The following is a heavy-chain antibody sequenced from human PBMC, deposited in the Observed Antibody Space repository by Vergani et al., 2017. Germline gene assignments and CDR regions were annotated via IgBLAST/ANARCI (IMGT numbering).Heavy chain of an antibody. D-gene: IGHD3-9*01. Sequence: EVQLLESGGGLVQPGGSLRLSCAASGFTFSSYAMSWVRQAPGKGLEWVSAISGSGGSTYYADTVTGRFTISRDNTKNTLYLQMNSLRAEDTAVYYCAKGHYDILTGFDYWGEGTLVTVSA. CDR3: AKGHYDILTGFDY. CDR1: GFTFSSYA. J-gene: IGHJ4*02. V-gene: IGHV3-23*01. CDR2: ISGSGGST.